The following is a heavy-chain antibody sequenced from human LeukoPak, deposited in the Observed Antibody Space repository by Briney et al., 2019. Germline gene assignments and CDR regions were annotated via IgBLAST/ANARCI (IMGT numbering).Heavy chain of an antibody. CDR2: IYTSGST. CDR1: GGSISSGSYY. D-gene: IGHD3-22*01. J-gene: IGHJ4*02. Sequence: SETQSLTCTVSGGSISSGSYYWSWIRQPAGKGLEWIGRIYTSGSTNYNPSLKSRVTISVDTSKNQFSLKLSSVTAADTAVYYCARASKDYYDSSGYIGYWGQGTLVTVSS. CDR3: ARASKDYYDSSGYIGY. V-gene: IGHV4-61*02.